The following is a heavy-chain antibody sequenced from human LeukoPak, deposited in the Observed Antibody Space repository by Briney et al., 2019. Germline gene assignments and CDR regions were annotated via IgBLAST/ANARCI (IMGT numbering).Heavy chain of an antibody. D-gene: IGHD1-26*01. J-gene: IGHJ4*02. V-gene: IGHV3-30*02. Sequence: AGGSLRLSCAASGFTFSSYGMHWVRQAPGKGLEWVAFIRYDGSNKYYADSVKGRFTISRDNSKNTLYLQMNSLRAEDTAVYYCAKFQGVGAKGLADYWGQGTLVTVSS. CDR1: GFTFSSYG. CDR2: IRYDGSNK. CDR3: AKFQGVGAKGLADY.